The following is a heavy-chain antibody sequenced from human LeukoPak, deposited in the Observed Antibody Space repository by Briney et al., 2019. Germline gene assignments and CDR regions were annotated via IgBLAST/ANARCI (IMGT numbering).Heavy chain of an antibody. Sequence: SETLSPTCSVTGASVSGSTSDWAWIRQPPEKGLEWIGNVDYRGSTHYSPSLESQVTISVDTSKNQVSLRLSTVTAADTAVYYCARVGVRTYCGSGCYSDYFDTWGQGTLVTVSS. D-gene: IGHD2-21*02. CDR2: VDYRGST. J-gene: IGHJ4*02. CDR1: GASVSGSTSD. CDR3: ARVGVRTYCGSGCYSDYFDT. V-gene: IGHV4-39*07.